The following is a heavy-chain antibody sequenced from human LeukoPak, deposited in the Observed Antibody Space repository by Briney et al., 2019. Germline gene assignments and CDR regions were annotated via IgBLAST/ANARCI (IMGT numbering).Heavy chain of an antibody. CDR3: ARQRGYHYDSTTNRFSDL. Sequence: SEILSLTCSVSGGSISNYYWSWIRQPPGKGLEWMGSIYYSGITYYNPSLKSRVTISVDTSKNQFSLRLSSVTAADAAVYYCARQRGYHYDSTTNRFSDLWGQGTRVTVSS. CDR1: GGSISNYY. J-gene: IGHJ5*02. D-gene: IGHD3-22*01. V-gene: IGHV4-59*04. CDR2: IYYSGIT.